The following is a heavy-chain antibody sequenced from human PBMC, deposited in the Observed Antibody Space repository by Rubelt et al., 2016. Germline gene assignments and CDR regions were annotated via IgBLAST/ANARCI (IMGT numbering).Heavy chain of an antibody. Sequence: QLQLQESGPGLVKPSETLSLTCSVSGGSISSTNYYWGWIRQPPGKGLEWIGSIYYSGSTYYNPSLKSRVTISVDTSKIQLSRKLGSVTAADTAVYYCARVWARAAARPYWYFDLWGRGTLVTVSS. D-gene: IGHD6-13*01. CDR1: GGSISSTNYY. V-gene: IGHV4-39*01. CDR2: IYYSGST. CDR3: ARVWARAAARPYWYFDL. J-gene: IGHJ2*01.